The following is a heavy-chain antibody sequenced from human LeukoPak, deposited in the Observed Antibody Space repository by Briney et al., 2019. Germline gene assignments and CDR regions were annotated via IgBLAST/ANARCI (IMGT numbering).Heavy chain of an antibody. J-gene: IGHJ4*02. CDR3: ASLGYYYDSSGYSYYFDY. CDR2: MNPNSGNT. V-gene: IGHV1-8*01. D-gene: IGHD3-22*01. CDR1: GYTFTSYD. Sequence: ASVKVSCKASGYTFTSYDINWVRQATGQGLEWMGWMNPNSGNTGYAQKFQGRVTMTRNTSISTAYMELSSLRSEDTAVYYCASLGYYYDSSGYSYYFDYWGQGTLVTASS.